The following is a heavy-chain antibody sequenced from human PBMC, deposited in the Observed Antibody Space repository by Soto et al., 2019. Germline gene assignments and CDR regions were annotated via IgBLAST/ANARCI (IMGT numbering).Heavy chain of an antibody. CDR2: INHSGST. J-gene: IGHJ4*02. V-gene: IGHV4-34*01. Sequence: SETLSLTCAVYGGSFSGYYWSWIRQPPGKGLEWIGEINHSGSTNYNPSLKSRVTISVDTSKNQFSLKLSSVTAADTAVYYCARGPHYGGKNFDYWGQGTLVTVSS. CDR1: GGSFSGYY. CDR3: ARGPHYGGKNFDY. D-gene: IGHD4-17*01.